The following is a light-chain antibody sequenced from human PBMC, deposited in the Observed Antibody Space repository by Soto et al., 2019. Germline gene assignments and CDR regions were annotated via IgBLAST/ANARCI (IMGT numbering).Light chain of an antibody. Sequence: EIVLTHSPATLSLSPGERATLSFSSSQSVSSYLAWYQQKPGQAPRLPIYDASNRATGIPARFSGSGSGTDFTLTISRLEPEDFAVYYCQQYGSSLFTFGQGTRLEIK. CDR1: QSVSSY. V-gene: IGKV3-20*01. CDR3: QQYGSSLFT. CDR2: DAS. J-gene: IGKJ5*01.